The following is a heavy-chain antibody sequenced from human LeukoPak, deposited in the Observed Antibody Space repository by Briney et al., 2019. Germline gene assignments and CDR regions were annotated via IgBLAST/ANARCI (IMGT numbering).Heavy chain of an antibody. CDR3: ASASSHRIAAGGDY. CDR1: GFTFSNYW. CDR2: INSDGSSR. D-gene: IGHD6-13*01. Sequence: PGGSQRLSCAASGFTFSNYWMHWVRQAPGKGLVWVSRINSDGSSRNYADSVKGRFTISRDNAKNTLFLQMNSLRAEDTAVYYCASASSHRIAAGGDYWGQGILVAVSS. V-gene: IGHV3-74*01. J-gene: IGHJ4*02.